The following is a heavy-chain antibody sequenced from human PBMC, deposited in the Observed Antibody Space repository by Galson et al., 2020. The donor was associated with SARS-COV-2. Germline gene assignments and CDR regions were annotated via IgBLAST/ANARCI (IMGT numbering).Heavy chain of an antibody. CDR3: TTDRDYDYVWGSFRYRDY. CDR2: IKSKTDGGTT. Sequence: GESLKISCAASGFTFSNAWMSWVHQAPGKGLEWVGRIKSKTDGGTTDYAAPVKGRFTISRDDSKNTLYLQMNSLKTEDTAVYYCTTDRDYDYVWGSFRYRDYWGQGTLVTVSS. V-gene: IGHV3-15*01. CDR1: GFTFSNAW. D-gene: IGHD3-16*02. J-gene: IGHJ4*02.